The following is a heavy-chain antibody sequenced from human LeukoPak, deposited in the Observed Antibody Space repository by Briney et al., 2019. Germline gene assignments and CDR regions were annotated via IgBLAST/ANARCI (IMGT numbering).Heavy chain of an antibody. CDR3: ARDVRDYGGNARPGDY. Sequence: GGSLRLSCAASGFTFSSYAMHWVRQAPGKGLEWVAVISYDGSNKYYADSVKGRFTISRDNSKNTLYLQMNSLRAEDTAVYYCARDVRDYGGNARPGDYWGQGTLVTVSS. CDR1: GFTFSSYA. CDR2: ISYDGSNK. J-gene: IGHJ4*02. V-gene: IGHV3-30-3*01. D-gene: IGHD4-17*01.